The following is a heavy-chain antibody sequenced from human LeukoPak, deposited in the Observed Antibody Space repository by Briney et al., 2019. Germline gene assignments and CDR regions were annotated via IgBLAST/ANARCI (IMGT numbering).Heavy chain of an antibody. CDR2: INPNSGGT. Sequence: ASVKVSCKASGYTFTGYYMHWVRQAPGQGLEWMGWINPNSGGTNYAQKFQGRVTMTRDTSISTDYMELSRLRSDDTAVYYCARDAPGWELPRRRHFDYWGQGTLVTVS. J-gene: IGHJ4*02. D-gene: IGHD1-26*01. CDR1: GYTFTGYY. V-gene: IGHV1-2*02. CDR3: ARDAPGWELPRRRHFDY.